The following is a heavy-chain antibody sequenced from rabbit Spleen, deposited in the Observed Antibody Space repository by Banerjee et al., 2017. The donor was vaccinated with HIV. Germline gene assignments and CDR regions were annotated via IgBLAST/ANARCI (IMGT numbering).Heavy chain of an antibody. CDR1: GVSFSSSSY. J-gene: IGHJ4*01. V-gene: IGHV1S40*01. CDR2: LTEPIFGIT. Sequence: QSLEESGGDLVKPGASLTLTCTASGVSFSSSSYMCWVRQAPGKGLEWIGLTEPIFGITNYANWVKGRFTISSDNAQNTVDLQMNSLTPADTATYFCARNANGGWDLWGPGTLVTVS. D-gene: IGHD4-1*01. CDR3: ARNANGGWDL.